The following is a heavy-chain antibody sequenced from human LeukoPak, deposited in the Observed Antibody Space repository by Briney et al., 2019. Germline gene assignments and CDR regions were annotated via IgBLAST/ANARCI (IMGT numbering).Heavy chain of an antibody. D-gene: IGHD3-10*01. J-gene: IGHJ5*02. V-gene: IGHV4-59*08. CDR3: ARGADYYGSGSRLNWFDP. CDR1: GGSISSYY. CDR2: IYYSGST. Sequence: SETLSLTCTVSGGSISSYYWSWIRQPPGKGLEWIGYIYYSGSTNYNPSLKSRVTISVDTSKNQFSLKLSSVTAADTAVYYCARGADYYGSGSRLNWFDPWGQGTLVTVSS.